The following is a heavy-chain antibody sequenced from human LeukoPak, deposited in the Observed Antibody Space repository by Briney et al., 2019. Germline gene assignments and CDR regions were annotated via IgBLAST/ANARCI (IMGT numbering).Heavy chain of an antibody. Sequence: ASVKVSCKASGYTFTSYGISWVRQAPGQGLEWMGWISAYNGNTNYAQKLQDRVTMTTDTSTSTAYMELRSLRSDDTAVYYCARVRGYCSSTSCYGENWFDPWGQGTLVTVSS. CDR2: ISAYNGNT. J-gene: IGHJ5*02. CDR1: GYTFTSYG. V-gene: IGHV1-18*04. CDR3: ARVRGYCSSTSCYGENWFDP. D-gene: IGHD2-2*01.